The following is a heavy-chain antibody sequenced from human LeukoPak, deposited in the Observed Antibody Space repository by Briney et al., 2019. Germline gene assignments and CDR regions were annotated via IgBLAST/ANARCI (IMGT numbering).Heavy chain of an antibody. D-gene: IGHD3-10*01. CDR2: IYYSGST. V-gene: IGHV4-59*01. CDR3: AKSDYYGASDY. Sequence: SETLSLTCTVSAGSISLYNTYYWNWIRQSPGKGLEWIGYIYYSGSTSYNPSLKSRVTISVDTFGNQFSLKLTSVTAADTAIYYCAKSDYYGASDYWGQGTLVTVSS. CDR1: AGSISLYNTYY. J-gene: IGHJ4*02.